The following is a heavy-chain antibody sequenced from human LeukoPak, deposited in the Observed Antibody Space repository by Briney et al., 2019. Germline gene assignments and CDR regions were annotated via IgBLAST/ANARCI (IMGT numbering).Heavy chain of an antibody. V-gene: IGHV1-18*01. J-gene: IGHJ4*02. CDR3: AKDQGGYSGYETDY. CDR2: ISAYNGNT. CDR1: GYTFTSYG. D-gene: IGHD5-12*01. Sequence: GASVKVSCKASGYTFTSYGISWVRQAPGQGLEWMGWISAYNGNTNYAQKLQGRVTMTTDTSTSTAYMELRGLRSDDTAVYYCAKDQGGYSGYETDYWGQGTLVTVSS.